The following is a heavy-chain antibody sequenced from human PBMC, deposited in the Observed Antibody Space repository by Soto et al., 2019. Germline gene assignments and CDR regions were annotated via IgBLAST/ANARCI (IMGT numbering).Heavy chain of an antibody. CDR1: GGSFSSYI. CDR2: IIPVLGVE. D-gene: IGHD3-9*01. V-gene: IGHV1-69*02. Sequence: SVKVSCKASGGSFSSYIVSWVRQAPGQGLEWMGRIIPVLGVEYYAQKFQGRVTITADKSTSTAYMELSSLRSEDTAVYYCARKEPYYDILTGPLDVWRQGTAVTVSS. J-gene: IGHJ6*02. CDR3: ARKEPYYDILTGPLDV.